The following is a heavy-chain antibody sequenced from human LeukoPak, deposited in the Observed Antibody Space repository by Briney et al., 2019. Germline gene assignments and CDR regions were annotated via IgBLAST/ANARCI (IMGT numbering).Heavy chain of an antibody. V-gene: IGHV1-58*02. J-gene: IGHJ4*02. CDR1: GFTFSNSA. D-gene: IGHD1-26*01. Sequence: SVKVSCKASGFTFSNSAIQWVRQAHGQRLEWIGWIIVGSGKTHYAQNFQERLTITRDMSTDTAYMELNSLRSEDTAVYYCAAELYSGTYGRCCSFAFWGQGTLVTVSS. CDR3: AAELYSGTYGRCCSFAF. CDR2: IIVGSGKT.